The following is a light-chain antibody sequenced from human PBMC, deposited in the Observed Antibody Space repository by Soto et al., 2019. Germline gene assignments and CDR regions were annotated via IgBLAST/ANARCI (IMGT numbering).Light chain of an antibody. V-gene: IGKV1-13*02. J-gene: IGKJ5*01. CDR1: QGISSA. CDR2: DAS. Sequence: IEMTQSPSTLSASVGDRVTITCRASQGISSALAWYQQKPGKAPKLLIYDASSLESGVPSRFSGSGSGTDFTLTISSLQPEDFATYYCQQSYSTITFGQGTRLEIK. CDR3: QQSYSTIT.